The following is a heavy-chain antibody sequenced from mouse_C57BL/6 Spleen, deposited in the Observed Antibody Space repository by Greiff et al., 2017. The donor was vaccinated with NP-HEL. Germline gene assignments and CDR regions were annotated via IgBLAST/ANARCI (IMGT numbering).Heavy chain of an antibody. CDR2: IDPEDGDT. CDR3: TTDGYDVAY. D-gene: IGHD2-2*01. V-gene: IGHV14-1*01. J-gene: IGHJ3*01. Sequence: EVQLQESGAELVRPGASVKLSCTASGFTFTDYYMHWVKQRPEQGLEWIGRIDPEDGDTEYAPKFQGKATMTADTSSNTAYLQLSSLTSEDTAVYYCTTDGYDVAYWGQGTLVTVSA. CDR1: GFTFTDYY.